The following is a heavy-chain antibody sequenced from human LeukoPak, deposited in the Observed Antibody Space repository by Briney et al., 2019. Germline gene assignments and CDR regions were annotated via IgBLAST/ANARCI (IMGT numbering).Heavy chain of an antibody. J-gene: IGHJ4*02. D-gene: IGHD4-17*01. CDR3: ARDYGRD. CDR1: GGSFSGYY. CDR2: IKQDGSEK. Sequence: ETLSLTCAVYGGSFSGYYWSWVRQAPGKGLEWVANIKQDGSEKYYVGSVKGRFTISRDNAKNSLYLQMSSLRAEDTAVYYCARDYGRDWGPGTLVTVSS. V-gene: IGHV3-7*01.